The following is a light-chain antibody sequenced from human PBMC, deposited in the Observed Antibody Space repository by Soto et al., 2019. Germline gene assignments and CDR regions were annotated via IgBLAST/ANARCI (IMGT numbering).Light chain of an antibody. V-gene: IGKV3-11*01. CDR2: DAS. Sequence: EVVLTQSPDTLSLSPGETATLSCRASQSITTYLAWYQLKPGQPPRLLIYDASNRATDVPARFSGSGSGTDFTLTINSLEPEDFAVYYCQHFGDPPITFGQGTRLENK. CDR1: QSITTY. J-gene: IGKJ5*01. CDR3: QHFGDPPIT.